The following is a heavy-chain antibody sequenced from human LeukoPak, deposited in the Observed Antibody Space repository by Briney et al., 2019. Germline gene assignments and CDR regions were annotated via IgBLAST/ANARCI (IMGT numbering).Heavy chain of an antibody. V-gene: IGHV3-21*01. CDR3: ARGLRDYYMDV. Sequence: GGSLRLSCAASGFTFSSYSMNWVRQAPGKGLEWVSSISSSSSYIYYADSVKGRFTISRGNAKNSLYLQMNSLRAEDTAVYYCARGLRDYYMDVWGKGTTVTVPS. J-gene: IGHJ6*03. CDR1: GFTFSSYS. CDR2: ISSSSSYI.